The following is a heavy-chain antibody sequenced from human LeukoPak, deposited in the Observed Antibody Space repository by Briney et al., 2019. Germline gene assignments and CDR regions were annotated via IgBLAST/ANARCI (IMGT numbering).Heavy chain of an antibody. V-gene: IGHV4-59*01. D-gene: IGHD3-3*01. CDR3: ARGVRFLEWPRSYYYYMDV. Sequence: SETLSLTCTVSGGSISSYYWSWIRQPPGKGLEWIGYIYYSGSTNYNPSLKSRVTISVDTSKNQFSLKLSSVTAADTAVYYCARGVRFLEWPRSYYYYMDVWGKGTTVTVSS. J-gene: IGHJ6*03. CDR2: IYYSGST. CDR1: GGSISSYY.